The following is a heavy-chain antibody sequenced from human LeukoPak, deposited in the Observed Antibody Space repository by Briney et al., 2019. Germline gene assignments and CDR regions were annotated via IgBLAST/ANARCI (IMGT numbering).Heavy chain of an antibody. CDR3: ARYGYCSGGSCYTGSYDAFDI. Sequence: PGGSLRLSCAASGFTFSNYGMHWVRQAPGKGLEWVAVIWYDGSNKYYADSVKGRFTISRDNPKNTLYLQMNSLRAEDTAVYYCARYGYCSGGSCYTGSYDAFDIWGQGTMVTVSS. J-gene: IGHJ3*02. CDR1: GFTFSNYG. V-gene: IGHV3-33*01. D-gene: IGHD2-15*01. CDR2: IWYDGSNK.